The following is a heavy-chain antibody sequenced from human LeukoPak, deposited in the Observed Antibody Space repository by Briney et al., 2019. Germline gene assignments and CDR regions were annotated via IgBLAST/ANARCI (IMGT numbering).Heavy chain of an antibody. J-gene: IGHJ4*02. V-gene: IGHV4-59*11. CDR3: ARDPGDTDWYNFDF. CDR2: IHSSGST. CDR1: VGTLTGHF. Sequence: SEPLSLTCTVSVGTLTGHFWSWFRRPPPKGLENIGYIHSSGSTNYNPSYKSRVTVSLEMSKNQFSLSLSSVTAADTAVYYCARDPGDTDWYNFDFWGQGILVTVSS. D-gene: IGHD3-9*01.